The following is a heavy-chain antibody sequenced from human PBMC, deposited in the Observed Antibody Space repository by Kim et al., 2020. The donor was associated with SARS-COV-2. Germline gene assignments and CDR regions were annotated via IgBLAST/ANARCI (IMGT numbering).Heavy chain of an antibody. CDR1: GGSISSSSYY. CDR3: ARRPEIYSSSWNWFDP. J-gene: IGHJ5*02. V-gene: IGHV4-39*01. Sequence: SETLSLTCTVSGGSISSSSYYWGWIRQPPGKGLEWIGSIYYSGSTYYNPSLKSRVTISVDTSKNQFSLKLSSVTAADTAVYYCARRPEIYSSSWNWFDPWGQGTLVTVSS. CDR2: IYYSGST. D-gene: IGHD6-13*01.